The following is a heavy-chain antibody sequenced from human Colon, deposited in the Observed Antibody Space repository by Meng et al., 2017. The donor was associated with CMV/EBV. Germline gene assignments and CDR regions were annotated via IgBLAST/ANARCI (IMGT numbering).Heavy chain of an antibody. D-gene: IGHD6-13*01. V-gene: IGHV1-18*01. Sequence: ASVTVSCKDCGYTFINYGINWVRQAPGQGLEWMGWITVYNGNTNYAQKFQGRVTMTTDTSTSTAYMELRSLRSDDTAVYYCARDGGEAAGTPFYYYGMDVWGQGTTVTVSS. J-gene: IGHJ6*02. CDR3: ARDGGEAAGTPFYYYGMDV. CDR1: GYTFINYG. CDR2: ITVYNGNT.